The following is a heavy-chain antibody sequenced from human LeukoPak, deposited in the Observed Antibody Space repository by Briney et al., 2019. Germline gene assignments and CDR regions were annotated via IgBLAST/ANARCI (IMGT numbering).Heavy chain of an antibody. J-gene: IGHJ4*02. CDR3: ARGSTYYDSSGQVPFDY. Sequence: GGSLRLSCAASGFTFSTYSMNWVRQAPGKGLEWVSYISSSSSTIYYADSVKGRFTISRDNAKNSLYLQMNSLRAEDTAVYYSARGSTYYDSSGQVPFDYWGQGTLVTVSS. CDR1: GFTFSTYS. V-gene: IGHV3-48*01. CDR2: ISSSSSTI. D-gene: IGHD3-22*01.